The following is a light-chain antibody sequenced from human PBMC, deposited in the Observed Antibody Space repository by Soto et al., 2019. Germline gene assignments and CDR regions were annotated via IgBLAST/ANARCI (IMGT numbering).Light chain of an antibody. Sequence: DIVMTQSPDSLAVSLGERATINCKSSQSVLYSSNNKNYLAWYQQKPGQPPKLLIYWASTRESGVPDRFSGSGSGTDSTLTISSLQAEDVAVYYCQQYYSTWYTFGQGTKLEIK. V-gene: IGKV4-1*01. CDR3: QQYYSTWYT. J-gene: IGKJ2*01. CDR2: WAS. CDR1: QSVLYSSNNKNY.